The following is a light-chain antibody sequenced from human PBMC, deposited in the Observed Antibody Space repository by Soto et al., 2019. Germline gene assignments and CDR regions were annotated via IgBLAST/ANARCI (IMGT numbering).Light chain of an antibody. CDR3: QGHPGSPST. CDR1: QSVPSNY. Sequence: EIVLTQSPGTLSLSPGERATLSCRASQSVPSNYLAWYQQKPGQAPRLLIHDAASRATGIPDRFSGSGSGTDFVYTISSLEPEDFGVYYWQGHPGSPSTSGPGNKVD. J-gene: IGKJ3*01. CDR2: DAA. V-gene: IGKV3-20*01.